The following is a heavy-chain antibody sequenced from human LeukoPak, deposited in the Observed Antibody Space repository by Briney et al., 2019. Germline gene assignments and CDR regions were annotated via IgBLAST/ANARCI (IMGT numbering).Heavy chain of an antibody. CDR1: GFTFSDYT. V-gene: IGHV3-21*01. D-gene: IGHD6-19*01. J-gene: IGHJ4*02. CDR2: IGSVTTYI. CDR3: ARAIAVAGPYYFDY. Sequence: SGGSPRLSCAASGFTFSDYTMNWVRQAPGKGLEWVSSIGSVTTYIYYADSVKGRFTISRDNAKNSLSLQMNSLRAEDTAVYYCARAIAVAGPYYFDYWGQGTLVTVSS.